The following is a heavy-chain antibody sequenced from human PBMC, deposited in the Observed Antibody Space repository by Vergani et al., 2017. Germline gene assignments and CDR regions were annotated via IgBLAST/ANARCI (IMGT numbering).Heavy chain of an antibody. V-gene: IGHV4-59*01. CDR1: GGSISSYY. D-gene: IGHD3-9*01. CDR2: IYYSGST. Sequence: QVQLQESGPGLVKPSETLSLTCTVSGGSISSYYWSWIRRPPGKGLEWIGYIYYSGSTNYNPSLKSRVTISVDTSKNQFSLKLSSVTAADTAVYYCARAYYDILTGYDYWGQGTLVTVSS. J-gene: IGHJ4*02. CDR3: ARAYYDILTGYDY.